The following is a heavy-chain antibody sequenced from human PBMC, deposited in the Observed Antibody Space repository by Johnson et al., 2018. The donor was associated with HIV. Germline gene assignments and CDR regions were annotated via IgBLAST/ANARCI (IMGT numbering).Heavy chain of an antibody. CDR3: ARPIARGASDI. J-gene: IGHJ3*02. Sequence: VQLVESGGGLVQPGGSLRLSCAASGFTFSSNWMNWVRQAPGKGLEWVANIKEDGSERYYVDSVRGRFTISRDNAKNSLYLQMNSLRAEDTAVYYCARPIARGASDIWGQGTMVTGSS. CDR1: GFTFSSNW. D-gene: IGHD3-10*01. V-gene: IGHV3-7*05. CDR2: IKEDGSER.